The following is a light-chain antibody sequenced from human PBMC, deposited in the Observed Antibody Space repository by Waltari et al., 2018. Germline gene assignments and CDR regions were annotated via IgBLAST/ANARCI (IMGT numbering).Light chain of an antibody. CDR1: RSDVGAYNF. Sequence: QSALTQPPSASGSPGQSVTISCTGTRSDVGAYNFFSWHQQHPGKAPKLMIYEVSKRPSGVPDRFSGSKSGNTASLIVSGLQAEDEADYYCSSYTGSNNSLVFGGGTKLTVL. CDR2: EVS. V-gene: IGLV2-8*01. CDR3: SSYTGSNNSLV. J-gene: IGLJ3*02.